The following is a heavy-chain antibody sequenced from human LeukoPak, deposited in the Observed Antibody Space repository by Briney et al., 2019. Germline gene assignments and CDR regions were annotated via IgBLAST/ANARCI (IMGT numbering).Heavy chain of an antibody. D-gene: IGHD3-22*01. CDR2: ISSSTTTT. J-gene: IGHJ4*02. CDR1: GFSFYTYS. V-gene: IGHV3-48*01. Sequence: GGSLRLSCAASGFSFYTYSMDWVRQAPGKGLEWVSYISSSTTTTLYADSVKGRFTISRYNAKNSLYLQMDSLRAEDTAVYYCARGRHYYDSSVNRGADYWGQGTLVTVSS. CDR3: ARGRHYYDSSVNRGADY.